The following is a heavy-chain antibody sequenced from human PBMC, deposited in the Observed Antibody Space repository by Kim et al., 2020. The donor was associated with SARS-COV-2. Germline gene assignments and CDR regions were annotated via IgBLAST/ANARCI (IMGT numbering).Heavy chain of an antibody. Sequence: SETLSLTCAVYGGSFSGYYWSWIRQPPGKGLEWIGEIIHSGSTNYNPSLKSRVTISVDTSKNQFSRKLSSVTAADTAVYYCARTRVVTAKWNNWFDPWGQGTLVTVSS. CDR1: GGSFSGYY. J-gene: IGHJ5*02. D-gene: IGHD2-21*02. CDR3: ARTRVVTAKWNNWFDP. V-gene: IGHV4-34*12. CDR2: IIHSGST.